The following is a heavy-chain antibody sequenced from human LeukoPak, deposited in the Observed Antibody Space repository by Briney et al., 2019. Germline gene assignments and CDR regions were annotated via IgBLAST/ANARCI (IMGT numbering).Heavy chain of an antibody. CDR3: ARDWNGDYAFEN. CDR1: GITVSNNY. Sequence: GGSLRLSCEVSGITVSNNYMNWVRQAPGKGLEWVSVIDSGGSTYYADSVKGRFTASRDISRNTVFLQLTGLRAEDTAIYYCARDWNGDYAFENWGQGTLVIVSS. J-gene: IGHJ4*02. V-gene: IGHV3-66*01. CDR2: IDSGGST. D-gene: IGHD1-1*01.